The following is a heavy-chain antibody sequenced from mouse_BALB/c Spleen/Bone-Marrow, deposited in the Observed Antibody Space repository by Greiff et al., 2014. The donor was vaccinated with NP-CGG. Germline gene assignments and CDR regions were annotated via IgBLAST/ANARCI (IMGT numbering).Heavy chain of an antibody. Sequence: EVQLQQSGPELVKPGASVKISCKASGYTFTDYYMHWVKQSHGQSLEWIGYIYPYNGGTVYKQKFKSKATLTVDNSSSAANMQPNILTSEDTAVYSCARGAAYGYYLELAYWGQGTLVTVSA. CDR1: GYTFTDYY. J-gene: IGHJ3*01. CDR2: IYPYNGGT. D-gene: IGHD2-3*01. V-gene: IGHV1S29*02. CDR3: ARGAAYGYYLELAY.